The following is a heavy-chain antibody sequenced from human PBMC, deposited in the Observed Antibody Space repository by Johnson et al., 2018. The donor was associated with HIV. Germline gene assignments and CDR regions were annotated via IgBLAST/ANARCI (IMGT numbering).Heavy chain of an antibody. V-gene: IGHV3-30-3*01. D-gene: IGHD5-12*01. Sequence: QVQLVESGGGVVQPGRSLRLSCAASGFIFSSYAIHWVRQAPGKGLEWVAVLSYDGSNKFYADSVKGRFTISRDNSKNTLYLQMNSLRTEDTAMYYCARVGVSGYDLAAFDIWGRGTMVTVSS. J-gene: IGHJ3*02. CDR1: GFIFSSYA. CDR2: LSYDGSNK. CDR3: ARVGVSGYDLAAFDI.